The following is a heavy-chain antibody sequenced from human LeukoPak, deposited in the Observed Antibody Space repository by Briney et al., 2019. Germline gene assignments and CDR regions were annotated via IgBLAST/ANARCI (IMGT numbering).Heavy chain of an antibody. CDR1: GGSISSYY. J-gene: IGHJ3*02. CDR3: AREDSDDYGDAFDI. CDR2: IYYSGST. D-gene: IGHD4-17*01. Sequence: PSETLSLTCTVSGGSISSYYWSWTRQPPGKGLEWIGYIYYSGSTNYNPSLKSRVTISVDTSKNEFSLKLSSVTAADTAVYYCAREDSDDYGDAFDIWGQGTMVTVSS. V-gene: IGHV4-59*01.